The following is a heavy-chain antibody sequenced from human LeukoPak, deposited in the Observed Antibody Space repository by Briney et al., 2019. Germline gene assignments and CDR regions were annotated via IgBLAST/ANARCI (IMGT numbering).Heavy chain of an antibody. J-gene: IGHJ4*02. V-gene: IGHV4-31*03. Sequence: SQTLSLTCTVSGGSISSGGYYRSWIRQHPGKGLEWIGYIYYSGSTYYNPSLKSRVTISVDTSKNQFSLKLSSVTAADTAVYYCARGSPPVNYYDFWSGYYYYFDYWGQGTLVTVSS. CDR2: IYYSGST. CDR3: ARGSPPVNYYDFWSGYYYYFDY. D-gene: IGHD3-3*01. CDR1: GGSISSGGYY.